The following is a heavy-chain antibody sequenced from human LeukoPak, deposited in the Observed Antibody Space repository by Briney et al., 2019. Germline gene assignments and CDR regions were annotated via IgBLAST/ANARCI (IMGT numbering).Heavy chain of an antibody. CDR1: GGSFSGYY. D-gene: IGHD3-10*01. CDR3: ARFTLVRGVMIDY. V-gene: IGHV4-34*01. J-gene: IGHJ4*02. Sequence: TSETLSLTCAVYGGSFSGYYWSWVRQPPGKGLEWIGEINHSGSTNYKPSLKSRVTISVDTSKNQFSLRLSSVTAADTAVYYCARFTLVRGVMIDYWGQGTLVTVSS. CDR2: INHSGST.